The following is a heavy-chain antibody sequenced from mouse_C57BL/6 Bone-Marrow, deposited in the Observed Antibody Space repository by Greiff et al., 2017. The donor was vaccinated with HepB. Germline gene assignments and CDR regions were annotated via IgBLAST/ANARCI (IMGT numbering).Heavy chain of an antibody. Sequence: EVKLQESGPGLVKPSQSLSLTCSVTGYSITSGYYWNWIRQFPGNKLEWMGYISYDGSNNYNPSLKNRISITRDTSKNQFFLKLNSVTTEDTATYYCAREKGYYAWFAYWGQGTLVTVSA. CDR3: AREKGYYAWFAY. CDR2: ISYDGSN. V-gene: IGHV3-6*01. J-gene: IGHJ3*01. D-gene: IGHD2-3*01. CDR1: GYSITSGYY.